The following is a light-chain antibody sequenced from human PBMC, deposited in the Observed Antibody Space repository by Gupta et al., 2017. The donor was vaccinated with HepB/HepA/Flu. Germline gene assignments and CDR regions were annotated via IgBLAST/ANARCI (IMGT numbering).Light chain of an antibody. CDR3: QSYDTNNWV. V-gene: IGLV6-57*03. J-gene: IGLJ3*02. Sequence: NFMLTQPHSVSASPGKTVTISCTRSSGGIVSNYVQWYQQRPGSAPTILMYEDSQRPSGVPDRFAASVDYSSNSASLTISGLKTEDEADYYCQSYDTNNWVFGGGTKLTVL. CDR1: SGGIVSNY. CDR2: EDS.